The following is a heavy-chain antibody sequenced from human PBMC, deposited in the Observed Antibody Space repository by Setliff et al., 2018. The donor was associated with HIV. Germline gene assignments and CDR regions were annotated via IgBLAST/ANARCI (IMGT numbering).Heavy chain of an antibody. D-gene: IGHD3-22*01. V-gene: IGHV4-4*02. CDR1: GGSISSNW. J-gene: IGHJ4*02. Sequence: SETLSLTCAVSGGSISSNWWSWVRQSPGKGLEWIGEIYHSGSTHYNPSLQSRVTISVDKSKSQFSLKLNSVTAADTAVYYCRGNGYYSIDYWGQGTLVTVS. CDR2: IYHSGST. CDR3: RGNGYYSIDY.